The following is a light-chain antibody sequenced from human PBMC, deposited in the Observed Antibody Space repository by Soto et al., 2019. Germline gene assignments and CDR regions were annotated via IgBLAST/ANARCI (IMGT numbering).Light chain of an antibody. CDR2: GAS. J-gene: IGKJ4*01. CDR1: QSVRSNY. Sequence: EIVLTQSPGTLSLSSGERATLSCKASQSVRSNYLAWYQQKPGQAPRLLIYGASSRATGIPDRFGGSGSGTDFTLTISRLEPEDCAVYYCQQYARLPLTFGGGTKVEIK. V-gene: IGKV3-20*01. CDR3: QQYARLPLT.